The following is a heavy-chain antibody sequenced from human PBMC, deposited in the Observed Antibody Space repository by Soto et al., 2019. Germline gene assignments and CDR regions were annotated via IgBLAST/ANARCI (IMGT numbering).Heavy chain of an antibody. J-gene: IGHJ5*02. CDR2: IYYSGST. V-gene: IGHV4-39*07. CDR1: GGSISSSSYY. D-gene: IGHD3-3*01. Sequence: PSETLSLTCTVSGGSISSSSYYWGWIRQPPGKGLEWIGSIYYSGSTYYNPSLKSRVTISVDTSKNQFSLKLSSVTAADTAGYKCGRNLGWGSPSWFNPGGREILLT. CDR3: GRNLGWGSPSWFNP.